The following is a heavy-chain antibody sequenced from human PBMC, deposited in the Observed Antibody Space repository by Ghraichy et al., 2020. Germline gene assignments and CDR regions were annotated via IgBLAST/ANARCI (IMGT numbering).Heavy chain of an antibody. J-gene: IGHJ5*02. CDR1: GYSFTSYW. V-gene: IGHV5-51*01. Sequence: GESLNISCKGSGYSFTSYWIGWVRQMPGKGLEWMGIIYPGDSDTRYSPSFQGQVTISADKSISTAYLQWSSLKASDTAMYYCARSTSAFVGGNNWFDPWGQGTLVTVSS. CDR3: ARSTSAFVGGNNWFDP. CDR2: IYPGDSDT. D-gene: IGHD1-26*01.